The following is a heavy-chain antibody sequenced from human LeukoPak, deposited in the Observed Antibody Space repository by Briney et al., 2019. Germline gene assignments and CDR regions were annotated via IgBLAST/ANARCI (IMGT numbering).Heavy chain of an antibody. D-gene: IGHD3-22*01. CDR1: GFIFSHYE. V-gene: IGHV3-48*03. Sequence: PGGSLRLSCAASGFIFSHYEMNWVRQAPGKGLEWLSYIGSSGSTRYYADSVKGRFAISRDNAKNSLYLQMNSLRAEDTAVYYCARGVNGVVVDLDYWGQGTLVTVSS. J-gene: IGHJ4*02. CDR3: ARGVNGVVVDLDY. CDR2: IGSSGSTR.